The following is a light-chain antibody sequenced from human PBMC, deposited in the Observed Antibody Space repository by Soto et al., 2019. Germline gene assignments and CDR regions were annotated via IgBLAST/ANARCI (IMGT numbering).Light chain of an antibody. CDR1: SSDVGTYKY. CDR3: GSYTSRSTPL. CDR2: EVS. Sequence: QSALTQPASVSGSPGQSITISCTRTSSDVGTYKYVSWYQQHPGKAPKLMIYEVSNRPSGVSNRFSGSKSGNTASLTISGLQAVDEAYYYCGSYTSRSTPLFGGGTKLTVL. J-gene: IGLJ2*01. V-gene: IGLV2-14*01.